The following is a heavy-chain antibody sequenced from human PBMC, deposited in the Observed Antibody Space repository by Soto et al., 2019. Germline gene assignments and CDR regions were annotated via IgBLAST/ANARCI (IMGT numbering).Heavy chain of an antibody. D-gene: IGHD3-10*01. CDR1: GYTFTNFH. V-gene: IGHV1-8*02. Sequence: QVQLVQSGAEVRKPGASVKVSCKASGYTFTNFHFNWVRQATGQGLEWIGWMNPYSGDTGYAQNFQGRVTMTRDTSIITAYMEMTSLTSDDTAVYYCARGSPGPVDHWGQGTPVTVSS. CDR3: ARGSPGPVDH. CDR2: MNPYSGDT. J-gene: IGHJ4*02.